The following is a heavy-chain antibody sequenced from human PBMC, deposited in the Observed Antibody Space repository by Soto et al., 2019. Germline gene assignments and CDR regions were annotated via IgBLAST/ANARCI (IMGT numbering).Heavy chain of an antibody. CDR1: GFTFSSYG. V-gene: IGHV3-33*01. CDR2: IWYDGSNK. Sequence: GGSLRLSCAASGFTFSSYGMHWVRQAPGKGLEWVAVIWYDGSNKYYADSVKGRFTISRDNSKNTLYLQMTSLRSEDTAVYYCAADPYCGGDCYFDYWGQGTMVTVSS. D-gene: IGHD2-21*02. J-gene: IGHJ4*02. CDR3: AADPYCGGDCYFDY.